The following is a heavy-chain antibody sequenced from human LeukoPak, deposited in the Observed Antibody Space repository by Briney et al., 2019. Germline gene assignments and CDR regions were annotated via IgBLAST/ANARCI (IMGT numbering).Heavy chain of an antibody. D-gene: IGHD6-13*01. Sequence: GGSLRLSCVASGFTFSSYWMHWVRQDPRKGLVWVSRISGDGRNINYADSVRGRFTISRDNAKNTLYLQMNSLRAEDTAVYYCARDAPGYSSSWWDYWGQGTLVTVSS. J-gene: IGHJ4*02. V-gene: IGHV3-74*01. CDR2: ISGDGRNI. CDR1: GFTFSSYW. CDR3: ARDAPGYSSSWWDY.